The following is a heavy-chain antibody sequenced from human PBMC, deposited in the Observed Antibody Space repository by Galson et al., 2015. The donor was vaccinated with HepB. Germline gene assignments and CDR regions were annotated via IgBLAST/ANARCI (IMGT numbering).Heavy chain of an antibody. D-gene: IGHD2-15*01. CDR2: ISAYNGNT. V-gene: IGHV1-18*04. J-gene: IGHJ4*02. Sequence: SVKVSCKASGYTFTSYGISWVRQAPGQGLEWMGWISAYNGNTNYAQKLQGRVTMTTDTSTSTAYMELRSLRSDDTAVYYCARDRKRYCSGGSCPYYFYYWGQGTLVTVSS. CDR1: GYTFTSYG. CDR3: ARDRKRYCSGGSCPYYFYY.